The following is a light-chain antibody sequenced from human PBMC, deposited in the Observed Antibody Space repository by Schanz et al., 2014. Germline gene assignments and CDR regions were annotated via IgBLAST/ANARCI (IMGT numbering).Light chain of an antibody. Sequence: QSALTQPRSVSGSPGQSVTISCTGTSSDVGAYNYVSWYQQHPGKAPKLIISDVTRRPSGVPDRFSGFKSDNTASLTVSGLQAEDEADYYCSSYGGSNFVVFGGGTKVTVL. CDR3: SSYGGSNFVV. CDR1: SSDVGAYNY. CDR2: DVT. J-gene: IGLJ2*01. V-gene: IGLV2-8*01.